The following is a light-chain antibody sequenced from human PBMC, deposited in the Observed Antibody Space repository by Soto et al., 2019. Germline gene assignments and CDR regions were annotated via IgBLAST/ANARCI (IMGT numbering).Light chain of an antibody. CDR2: GAS. CDR1: QSVINSY. Sequence: EIVLTQSPGTLSLSPGQRATLSCRASQSVINSYIAWYQQQPGQAPRLLIYGASSRATGIPNRFSGRGSGTDFTLTIGGLEPEDFAMYYCQRYDSLRTFGQGTKVEF. J-gene: IGKJ1*01. V-gene: IGKV3-20*01. CDR3: QRYDSLRT.